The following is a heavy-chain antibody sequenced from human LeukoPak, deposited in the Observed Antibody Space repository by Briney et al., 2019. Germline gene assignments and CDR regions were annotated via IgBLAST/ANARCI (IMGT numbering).Heavy chain of an antibody. CDR1: GFTFSSYG. J-gene: IGHJ4*02. Sequence: GGSLRLSCAASGFTFSSYGMHWVRQAPGKGLGWVAFIRYDGSNKYYADSVKGRFTISRDNSKNTLYLQMNSLRAEDTAVYYCAKDDRYYYDTSGYSEDNWGQGTLVAVSS. CDR2: IRYDGSNK. D-gene: IGHD3-22*01. CDR3: AKDDRYYYDTSGYSEDN. V-gene: IGHV3-30*02.